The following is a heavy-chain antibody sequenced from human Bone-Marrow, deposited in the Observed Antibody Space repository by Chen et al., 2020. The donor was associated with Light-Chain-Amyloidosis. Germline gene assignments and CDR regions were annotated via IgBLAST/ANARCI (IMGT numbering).Heavy chain of an antibody. D-gene: IGHD5-18*01. V-gene: IGHV3-30*02. CDR1: GFVFTTYG. CDR3: AQLYSYGRPFKH. J-gene: IGHJ4*02. Sequence: VRLVESGGGVVRPGGSLRLSCTVSGFVFTTYGFQWVRQAPGKGLEWVSFVRFDGSDKYYADSVKGRFTISRDDSKNTLYLQMNSLRPEDTAVYYWAQLYSYGRPFKHWGQGTLVSVSS. CDR2: VRFDGSDK.